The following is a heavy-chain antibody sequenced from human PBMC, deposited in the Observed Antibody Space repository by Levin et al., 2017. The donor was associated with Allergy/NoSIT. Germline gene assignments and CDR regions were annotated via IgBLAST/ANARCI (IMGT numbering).Heavy chain of an antibody. CDR3: AKNYESSGYAIDY. D-gene: IGHD3-22*01. Sequence: GGSLRLSCAASGFSFDNSWMHWVRQAPGKGLVWVSRINTVGTYTTYAESVKGRFAISRDNANNTLYLQRNRLRAEDTAVYFCAKNYESSGYAIDYWGQGTLVTVSA. CDR2: INTVGTYT. CDR1: GFSFDNSW. J-gene: IGHJ4*02. V-gene: IGHV3-74*03.